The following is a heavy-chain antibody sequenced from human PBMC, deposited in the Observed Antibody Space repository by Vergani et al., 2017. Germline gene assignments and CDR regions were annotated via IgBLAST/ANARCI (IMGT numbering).Heavy chain of an antibody. J-gene: IGHJ6*02. CDR3: AKNPGISTTRHYYAMDV. V-gene: IGHV3-11*04. CDR1: GFKFSDHY. D-gene: IGHD1-1*01. Sequence: LEESGGGSVKPGGSLRLSCAASGFKFSDHYMSWIRQAPGKGLEWVSHISPGASTVSYTDSVTGRFPVSRDNDNTSLTLYMTTLRVEDTAVYYCAKNPGISTTRHYYAMDVWGQGTTVTVSS. CDR2: ISPGASTV.